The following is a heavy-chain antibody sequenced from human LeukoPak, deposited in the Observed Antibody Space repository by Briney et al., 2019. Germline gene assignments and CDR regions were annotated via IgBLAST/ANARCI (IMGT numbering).Heavy chain of an antibody. V-gene: IGHV3-9*01. Sequence: GGSLRLSCAASGFTFDDYAMHWVRQGPGKGLEWVSGITWNSGSIGYADSVEGRFIISRDNAKNSLYLQMNSLRAEDTAVYYCARVGDYGDYGFDYWGQGTLVTVSS. CDR2: ITWNSGSI. CDR3: ARVGDYGDYGFDY. CDR1: GFTFDDYA. D-gene: IGHD4-17*01. J-gene: IGHJ4*02.